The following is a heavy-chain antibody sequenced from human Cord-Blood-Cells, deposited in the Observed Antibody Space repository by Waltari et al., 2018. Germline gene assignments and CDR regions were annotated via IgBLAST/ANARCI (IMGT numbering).Heavy chain of an antibody. CDR1: GFTFSSYA. CDR3: AKDPYPNSSGWYY. D-gene: IGHD6-19*01. CDR2: IGGSVGST. J-gene: IGHJ4*02. V-gene: IGHV3-23*01. Sequence: EVQLLESGGGLVQPGGSLRLSCAASGFTFSSYAMSWVRQAPGKGLEWVSAIGGSVGSTYYADSVKGRFTISRDNSKNTLYLQMNSLRAEDTAVYYCAKDPYPNSSGWYYWGQGTLVTVSS.